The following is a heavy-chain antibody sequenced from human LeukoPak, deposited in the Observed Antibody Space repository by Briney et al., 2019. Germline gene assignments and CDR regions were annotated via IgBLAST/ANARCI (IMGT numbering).Heavy chain of an antibody. Sequence: GESLKISCKGAGYIFTDCWIGWGRQMPGEGVGGMGIVVAHDSAPKDGPSFQGQVTISLDKSIATAYLPCSSLQASDSAMHYCARHGPAGCLDGMCFTSFHYHGLDVWGQGTTVTVSS. CDR2: VVAHDSAP. J-gene: IGHJ6*02. CDR1: GYIFTDCW. CDR3: ARHGPAGCLDGMCFTSFHYHGLDV. V-gene: IGHV5-51*01. D-gene: IGHD2-8*01.